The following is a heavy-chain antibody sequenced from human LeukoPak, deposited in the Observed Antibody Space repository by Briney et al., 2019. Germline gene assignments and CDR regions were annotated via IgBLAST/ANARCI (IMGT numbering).Heavy chain of an antibody. D-gene: IGHD4-17*01. V-gene: IGHV3-23*01. CDR2: ISGGGTGT. Sequence: GGSLRLSCAASGFTFSAYAMNWVRQPPGKGLEWVSTISGGGTGTYYADSVKGRFTISRDNSKNTLYLQTSSLGVDDTAVYYCARASTTVPNLLDYWGQGALVSVSS. CDR3: ARASTTVPNLLDY. CDR1: GFTFSAYA. J-gene: IGHJ4*02.